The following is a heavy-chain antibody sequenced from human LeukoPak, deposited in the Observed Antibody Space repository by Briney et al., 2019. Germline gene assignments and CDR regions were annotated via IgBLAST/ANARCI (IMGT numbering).Heavy chain of an antibody. V-gene: IGHV3-30-3*01. D-gene: IGHD3-22*01. CDR3: AKEKAYYDSSGYYLSGFDY. CDR1: GFTFSSYA. J-gene: IGHJ4*02. CDR2: ISYDGSNK. Sequence: GGSLRLSCAASGFTFSSYAMHWVRQAPGKGLEWVAVISYDGSNKYYADSVKGRFTISRDNSKNTLYLQMSSLRAEDTAVYYCAKEKAYYDSSGYYLSGFDYWGQGTLVTVSS.